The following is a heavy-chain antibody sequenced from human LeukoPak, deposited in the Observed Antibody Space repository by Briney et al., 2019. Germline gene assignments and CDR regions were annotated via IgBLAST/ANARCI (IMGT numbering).Heavy chain of an antibody. CDR1: GYTFTSYY. D-gene: IGHD3-3*01. V-gene: IGHV1-46*03. J-gene: IGHJ4*02. CDR3: ARAVPQSGYYPYYFDY. Sequence: ASVKVSYKASGYTFTSYYMHWVRQAPGQGLEWMGIINPSGGSTSYAQKFQGRVTMTRDTSTSTVYMELSSLRSEDTAVYYCARAVPQSGYYPYYFDYWGQGTLVTVSS. CDR2: INPSGGST.